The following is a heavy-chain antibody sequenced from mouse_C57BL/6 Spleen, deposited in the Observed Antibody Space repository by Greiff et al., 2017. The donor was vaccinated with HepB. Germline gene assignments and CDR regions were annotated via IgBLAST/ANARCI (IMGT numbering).Heavy chain of an antibody. CDR3: AREGGDGSFAY. V-gene: IGHV3-1*01. J-gene: IGHJ3*01. CDR1: GYSITSGYD. D-gene: IGHD2-3*01. CDR2: ISYSGST. Sequence: EVQLQESGPGMVKPSQSLSLTCTVTGYSITSGYDWHWIRHFPGNQLEWMGYISYSGSTNYNPSLKSRISITHDTSKNHFFMKLNSVTTEDTATHYSAREGGDGSFAYRGQGTLVTVSA.